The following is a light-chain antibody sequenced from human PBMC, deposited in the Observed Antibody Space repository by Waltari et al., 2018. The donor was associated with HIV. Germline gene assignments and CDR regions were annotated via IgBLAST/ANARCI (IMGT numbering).Light chain of an antibody. J-gene: IGKJ4*02. V-gene: IGKV1-39*01. CDR3: QQSLSTPLT. CDR1: ESIYPF. CDR2: AAS. Sequence: DIHLSQSPSSLSESVGDTVTITCRANESIYPFFNWFQRTPGKAPKLIIYAASTLENGVPSRLRGSGSEAIFSLTISGLQLGDFATYFCQQSLSTPLTFGGGTRVE.